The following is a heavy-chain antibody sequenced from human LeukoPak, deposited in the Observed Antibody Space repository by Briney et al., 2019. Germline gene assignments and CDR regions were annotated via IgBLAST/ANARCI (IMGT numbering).Heavy chain of an antibody. J-gene: IGHJ6*03. CDR2: INHRGST. CDR3: ARGNLWDYRRYYYYMDV. Sequence: SETLSLTCDVYGGSFSGYYWSWIRQPPGKGLEWIGEINHRGSTNYNPSLKSRVTISVDTSKNQFSLRLNSVTAADTAVYYCARGNLWDYRRYYYYMDVWGKGTTVTVSS. D-gene: IGHD4-11*01. V-gene: IGHV4-34*01. CDR1: GGSFSGYY.